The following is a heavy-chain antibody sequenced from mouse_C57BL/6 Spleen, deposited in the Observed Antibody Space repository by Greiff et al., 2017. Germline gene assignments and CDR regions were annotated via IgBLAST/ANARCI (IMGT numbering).Heavy chain of an antibody. CDR1: GYTFTSYW. J-gene: IGHJ3*01. D-gene: IGHD2-4*01. CDR3: ARSRISYDYAWCAY. Sequence: QVQLKQPGTELVKPGASVKLSCKASGYTFTSYWMHWVKQRPGQGLEWIGNINPSNGGTNYNEKFKSKATLTVDKSSSTAYMQLSSLTSEDSAVYYCARSRISYDYAWCAYWGQGTLVTVSA. CDR2: INPSNGGT. V-gene: IGHV1-53*01.